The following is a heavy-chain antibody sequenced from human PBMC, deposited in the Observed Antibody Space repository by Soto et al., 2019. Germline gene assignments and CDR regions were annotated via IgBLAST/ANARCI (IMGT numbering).Heavy chain of an antibody. V-gene: IGHV1-18*01. CDR3: ARGGCSSTSCYFWRSWFDP. CDR2: ISAYNGNT. D-gene: IGHD2-2*01. J-gene: IGHJ5*02. Sequence: ASVKVSCKASGYTFTSYGISWVRQAPGQGLEWMGWISAYNGNTNYAQKLQGRVTMTTDTSTSTAYMELRSLRSDDTAVYYCARGGCSSTSCYFWRSWFDPWGQGTLVTVSS. CDR1: GYTFTSYG.